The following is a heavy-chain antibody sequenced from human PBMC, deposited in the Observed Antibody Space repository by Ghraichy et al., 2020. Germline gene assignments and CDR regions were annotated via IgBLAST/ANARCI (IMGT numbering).Heavy chain of an antibody. CDR2: IRSKANSYAT. CDR3: MSLTGTYYYGMDV. CDR1: GLTFSGSA. D-gene: IGHD1-7*01. J-gene: IGHJ6*02. V-gene: IGHV3-73*01. Sequence: GGSLRLSCAASGLTFSGSAMHWVRQASGKGLEWVGRIRSKANSYATAYAASVKGRFTISRDDSKNTAYLQMNSLKTEDTAVYYCMSLTGTYYYGMDVWGQGTTVTVSS.